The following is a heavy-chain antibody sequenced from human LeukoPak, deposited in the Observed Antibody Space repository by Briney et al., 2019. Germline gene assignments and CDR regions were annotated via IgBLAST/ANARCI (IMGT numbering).Heavy chain of an antibody. CDR2: INTNTGNP. Sequence: GASVKVSCKASGYTFTSYAMNWVRQAPGQGLEWMGWINTNTGNPTYAQGFTGRFVFSLDTSVSTAYLQISSLKAEDTAVYYCARSITIFGVVMGYYWGQGTLVTVSS. CDR3: ARSITIFGVVMGYY. V-gene: IGHV7-4-1*02. J-gene: IGHJ4*02. D-gene: IGHD3-3*01. CDR1: GYTFTSYA.